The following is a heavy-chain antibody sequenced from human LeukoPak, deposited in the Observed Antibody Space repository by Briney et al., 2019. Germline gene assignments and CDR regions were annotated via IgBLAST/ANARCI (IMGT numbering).Heavy chain of an antibody. CDR3: ARGSGYQDY. CDR2: IYHSGST. D-gene: IGHD5-12*01. Sequence: PSQTLSLTCAVSGCSISSGGYSWSWIQQPPGKGLEWIGYIYHSGSTYYNPSLKSRVTISVDRSKNQFSLKLSSVTAADTAVYYCARGSGYQDYWGQGTLVTVSS. CDR1: GCSISSGGYS. J-gene: IGHJ4*02. V-gene: IGHV4-30-2*01.